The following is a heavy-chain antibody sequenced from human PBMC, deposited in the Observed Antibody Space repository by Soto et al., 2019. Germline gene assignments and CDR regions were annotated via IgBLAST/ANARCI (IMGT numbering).Heavy chain of an antibody. J-gene: IGHJ4*02. CDR2: ISYDGDNE. CDR3: AKDGGPVYCNSPGWSAKHFDY. V-gene: IGHV3-30*18. D-gene: IGHD2-2*01. CDR1: GFSFSNYA. Sequence: QAQLVESAGCVVQPGRSLRLSCAASGFSFSNYAMHWVRQAPGKGLEWLAIISYDGDNEYYADSVRGRFTISRDNSKNTLYLQTNNLTHEDTAVYYCAKDGGPVYCNSPGWSAKHFDYWGQGTLVTVSS.